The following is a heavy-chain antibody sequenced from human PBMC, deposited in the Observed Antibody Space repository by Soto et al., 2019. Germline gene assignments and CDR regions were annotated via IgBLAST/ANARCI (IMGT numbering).Heavy chain of an antibody. V-gene: IGHV4-59*08. D-gene: IGHD5-12*01. CDR2: VYYSGTT. CDR1: GGSISTYY. J-gene: IGHJ4*02. Sequence: QVQLLESGPGLVKPSETLSLTCTVSGGSISTYYWSWVWQPPGKGLEWIGYVYYSGTTDYNPSLRSRVTTSVDTSRNQFSLKLSSVTATDTAIYYCARHNSGYDTFFDYWGQGTLVTVSS. CDR3: ARHNSGYDTFFDY.